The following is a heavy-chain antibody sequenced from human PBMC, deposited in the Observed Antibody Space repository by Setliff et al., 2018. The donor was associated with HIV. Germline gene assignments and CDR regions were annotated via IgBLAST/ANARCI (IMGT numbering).Heavy chain of an antibody. V-gene: IGHV4-59*11. J-gene: IGHJ4*02. Sequence: KASETLSLTCTVSSGSISSRYWSWIRQPPGKGLEWIGEINHSGSTNYNPSLKSRVTISVDTSKNQFSLKLSSVTAADTAVYYCASSYSSSWSYFDYWGQGTPVTVSS. D-gene: IGHD6-13*01. CDR2: INHSGST. CDR1: SGSISSRY. CDR3: ASSYSSSWSYFDY.